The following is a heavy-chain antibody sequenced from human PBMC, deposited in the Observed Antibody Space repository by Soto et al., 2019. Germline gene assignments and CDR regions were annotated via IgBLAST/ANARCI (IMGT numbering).Heavy chain of an antibody. CDR2: IIPVFGIV. CDR3: ATGRIVVVGSRAYYGMDV. Sequence: QLQLAQSGADVKKAGSSVKVSCKASGGTLSNSAFSWVQQAPGQGLEWMGGIIPVFGIVNYAQKFQGRVTITADESTSTAYMELRSLRSEDTAVYFCATGRIVVVGSRAYYGMDVWGQGTTVTV. CDR1: GGTLSNSA. V-gene: IGHV1-69*19. J-gene: IGHJ6*02. D-gene: IGHD3-22*01.